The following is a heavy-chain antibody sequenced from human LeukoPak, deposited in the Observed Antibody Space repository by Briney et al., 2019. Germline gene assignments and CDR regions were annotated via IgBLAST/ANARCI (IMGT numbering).Heavy chain of an antibody. J-gene: IGHJ4*02. CDR3: ARAVRAHPPADF. CDR2: INSDGSST. Sequence: GGSLRLSCAASGFSFSSYWMHWVRQAPGKGLEWVSRINSDGSSTTYADSVKGRSSISSDNAKNTLYLHMSSLRAEDTGVYYCARAVRAHPPADFWGQGTLVTVSS. V-gene: IGHV3-74*01. CDR1: GFSFSSYW.